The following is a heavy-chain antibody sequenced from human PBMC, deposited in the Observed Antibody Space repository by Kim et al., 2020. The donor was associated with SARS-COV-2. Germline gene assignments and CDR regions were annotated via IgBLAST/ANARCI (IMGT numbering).Heavy chain of an antibody. CDR2: ISYDGSNK. J-gene: IGHJ4*02. V-gene: IGHV3-33*05. CDR3: ARGQIPSNY. CDR1: GFTFSSYG. Sequence: GGSLRLSCAASGFTFSSYGMHWVRQAPGKGLEWVAVISYDGSNKYYADSVKGRFTISRDNSKNTLYLQMNSLRAEDTAVYYCARGQIPSNYWGQGTLVTVSS.